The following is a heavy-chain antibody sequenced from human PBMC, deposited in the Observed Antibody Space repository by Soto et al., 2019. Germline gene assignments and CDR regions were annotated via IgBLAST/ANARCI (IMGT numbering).Heavy chain of an antibody. J-gene: IGHJ4*02. D-gene: IGHD1-26*01. Sequence: EVQLLESGGGLVQPGGSLRLSCAASGFTFSSYAMRWVRQAPVKGLEWVSAISGSGGSTYYGDSVKGRFTISRDNSKNTLYLQMNSLRAEDPAVYYCAGRGSGSYYDYWGPGTLVTVSS. CDR3: AGRGSGSYYDY. CDR2: ISGSGGST. CDR1: GFTFSSYA. V-gene: IGHV3-23*01.